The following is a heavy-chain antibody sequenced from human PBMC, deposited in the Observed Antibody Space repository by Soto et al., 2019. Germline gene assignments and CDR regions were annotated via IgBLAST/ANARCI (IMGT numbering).Heavy chain of an antibody. CDR2: IYPGDSDT. V-gene: IGHV5-51*01. J-gene: IGHJ3*02. CDR1: GYSFTSYW. CDR3: ATSPVVAAFDI. D-gene: IGHD2-15*01. Sequence: PGESLKISCKGSGYSFTSYWIGWVRHMPGKGLEWMGIIYPGDSDTRYSPSFQGQVTISADKSISTAYLQWSSLKTSDTAMYYCATSPVVAAFDILGQGTMVTVSS.